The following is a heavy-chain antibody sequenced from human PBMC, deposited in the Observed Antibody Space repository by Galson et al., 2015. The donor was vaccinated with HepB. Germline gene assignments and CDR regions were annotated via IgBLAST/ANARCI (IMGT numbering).Heavy chain of an antibody. Sequence: TLSLTCTVSGGSISSGDYYWSWIRQPPGKGLGWIGYIYYSGSTYYNPSLKSRVTISVDTSKNQFSLKLSSVTAADTAVYYCARDSGYYDSSGLYYYYGMDVWGQGTTVTVSS. J-gene: IGHJ6*02. CDR2: IYYSGST. CDR1: GGSISSGDYY. D-gene: IGHD3-22*01. CDR3: ARDSGYYDSSGLYYYYGMDV. V-gene: IGHV4-30-4*01.